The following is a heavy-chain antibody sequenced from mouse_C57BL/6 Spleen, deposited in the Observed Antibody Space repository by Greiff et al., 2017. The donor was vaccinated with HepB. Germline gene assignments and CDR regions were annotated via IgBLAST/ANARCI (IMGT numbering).Heavy chain of an antibody. V-gene: IGHV5-17*01. CDR1: GFTFSDYG. CDR3: ARTYYFDY. Sequence: EVHLVESGVGLVKPGGSLKLSCAASGFTFSDYGMHWVRQAPEKGLEWVAYISSGSSTIYYADTVKGRFTISRDNAKNTLFLQMTSLRSEDTAMYYCARTYYFDYWGQGTTLTVSS. J-gene: IGHJ2*01. CDR2: ISSGSSTI.